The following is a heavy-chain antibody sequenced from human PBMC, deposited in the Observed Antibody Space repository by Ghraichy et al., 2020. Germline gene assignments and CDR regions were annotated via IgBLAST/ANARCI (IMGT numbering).Heavy chain of an antibody. CDR2: IYTSGST. Sequence: SETLSLTCTVSGGSISSYYWSWIRQPPGKGLEWIGYIYTSGSTNYNPSLKSRVTISVDTSKNQFSLKLSSVTAADTAVYYCARHESGTGTTGSPNYYYYYGMDVWGQGTTVTVSS. D-gene: IGHD1-1*01. J-gene: IGHJ6*02. CDR3: ARHESGTGTTGSPNYYYYYGMDV. V-gene: IGHV4-4*09. CDR1: GGSISSYY.